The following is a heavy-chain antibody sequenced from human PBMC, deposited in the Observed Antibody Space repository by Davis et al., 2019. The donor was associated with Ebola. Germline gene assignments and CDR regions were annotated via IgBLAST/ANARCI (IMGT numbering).Heavy chain of an antibody. CDR1: GDTFNNYC. D-gene: IGHD2-15*01. CDR2: INPSGGST. V-gene: IGHV1-46*02. Sequence: ASVKVSCKGSGDTFNNYCITWVRQAPGQGLEWMGIINPSGGSTSYAQKFQGRVTMTRDTSTSTVYMELSSLRSEDTAVYYCARFSGYCSGGSCYLSFDYWGQGTLVTVSS. CDR3: ARFSGYCSGGSCYLSFDY. J-gene: IGHJ4*02.